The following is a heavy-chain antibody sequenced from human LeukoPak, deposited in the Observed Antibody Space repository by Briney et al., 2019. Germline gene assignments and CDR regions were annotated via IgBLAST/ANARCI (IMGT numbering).Heavy chain of an antibody. D-gene: IGHD2-8*01. CDR2: IKQDGSEK. CDR1: GLTFSSYW. CDR3: ARCMLFSYYYYYYMDV. J-gene: IGHJ6*03. V-gene: IGHV3-7*01. Sequence: TGGSLRLSCAASGLTFSSYWMSWVRQAPGKGLEWVANIKQDGSEKYYVDSVKGRFTISRDNAKNSLYLQMNSLRAEDTAVYYCARCMLFSYYYYYYMDVWGKGTTVTVSS.